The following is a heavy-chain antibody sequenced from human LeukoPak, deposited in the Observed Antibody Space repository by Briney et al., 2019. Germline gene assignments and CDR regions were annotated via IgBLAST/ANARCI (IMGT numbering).Heavy chain of an antibody. J-gene: IGHJ6*02. Sequence: GGSLRLSCAASGFTFSSYAMSWVRQAPGKGLEWVSAISGSGGSTYYADSVKGRFTISRDSSKNTLYLQMNSLRAEDTAVYYCAKSEDGSGRYYGMDVWGQGTTVTVSS. D-gene: IGHD3-10*01. V-gene: IGHV3-23*01. CDR3: AKSEDGSGRYYGMDV. CDR1: GFTFSSYA. CDR2: ISGSGGST.